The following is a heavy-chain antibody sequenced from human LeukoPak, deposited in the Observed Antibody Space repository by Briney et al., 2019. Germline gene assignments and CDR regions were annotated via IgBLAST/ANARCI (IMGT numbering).Heavy chain of an antibody. CDR3: ARIGDYYDSSGYYGAFDI. V-gene: IGHV2-70*01. J-gene: IGHJ3*02. D-gene: IGHD3-22*01. CDR1: GFSLSTSGMG. CDR2: IEWDDDK. Sequence: SGPALVEPTQTLTLTCTFSGFSLSTSGMGVSWIRQPPGKALEWLALIEWDDDKYYSTSLKTRLTISKDTSKNQVVPTMTNMDPVDTATYYCARIGDYYDSSGYYGAFDIWGQGTMVTVSS.